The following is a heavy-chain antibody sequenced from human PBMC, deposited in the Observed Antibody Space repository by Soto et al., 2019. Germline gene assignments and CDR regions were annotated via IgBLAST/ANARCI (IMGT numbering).Heavy chain of an antibody. CDR2: IYPGDSDT. Sequence: GESLKISRKGSGYSFTSYWIGWVRQMPGKGLEWMGIIYPGDSDTRYSPSFQGQVTIADDKSISTAYLQWSSLKASDTAMYYCARMDLYTAMVTYGMDVWGQGTTLTVSS. CDR1: GYSFTSYW. CDR3: ARMDLYTAMVTYGMDV. V-gene: IGHV5-51*01. J-gene: IGHJ6*02. D-gene: IGHD5-18*01.